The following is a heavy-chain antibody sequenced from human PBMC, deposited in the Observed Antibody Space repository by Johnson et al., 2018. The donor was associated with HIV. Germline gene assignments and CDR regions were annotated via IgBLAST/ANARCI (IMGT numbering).Heavy chain of an antibody. CDR2: INSDGSST. CDR1: RFTFSSYA. CDR3: ARAPGNDAFDI. V-gene: IGHV3-74*02. Sequence: VLLVESGGGLVQPGGSLRLSCAASRFTFSSYAMHWVRQAPGKGLVWVSRINSDGSSTSYADSVKGRFTISRDNAKNTLYLQMNSLRAGDTAVYFCARAPGNDAFDIWGQGTMVTVSS. D-gene: IGHD3-10*01. J-gene: IGHJ3*02.